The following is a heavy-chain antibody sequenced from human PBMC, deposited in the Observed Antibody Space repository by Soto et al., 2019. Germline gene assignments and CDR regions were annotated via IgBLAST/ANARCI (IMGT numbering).Heavy chain of an antibody. CDR1: GGSISSYY. CDR2: VYYSGST. CDR3: ASHEGYSYGQYLFDY. J-gene: IGHJ4*02. Sequence: SETLSFTCTVSGGSISSYYWSWIRQPPGKGLEWIGYVYYSGSTNYNPSLKSRVTISVDTSKNHFSLKLSSVTAADTAVYYCASHEGYSYGQYLFDYRGQGTLVTVSS. D-gene: IGHD5-18*01. V-gene: IGHV4-59*08.